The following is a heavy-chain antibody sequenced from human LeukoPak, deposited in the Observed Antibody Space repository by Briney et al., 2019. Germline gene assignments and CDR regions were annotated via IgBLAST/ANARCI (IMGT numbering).Heavy chain of an antibody. CDR3: ARDSGYSGYDLPDY. CDR2: IIPILGIA. D-gene: IGHD5-12*01. Sequence: SVKVSCKASGGTFSSYAISWVRQAPGQGLEWMGRIIPILGIANYAQKFQGRVTITADESTSTAYMELSSLRSEDTAVYYCARDSGYSGYDLPDYWGQGPLVTVSS. CDR1: GGTFSSYA. J-gene: IGHJ4*02. V-gene: IGHV1-69*04.